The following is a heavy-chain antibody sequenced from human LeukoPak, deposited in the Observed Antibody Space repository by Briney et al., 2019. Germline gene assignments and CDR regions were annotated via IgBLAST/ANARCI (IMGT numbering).Heavy chain of an antibody. V-gene: IGHV3-9*01. Sequence: GGSLRLSCAASGFTFDDYAMHWVRQAPGKGLEWVSGIIWNSGSIGYADSVKGRFTISRDNAKNSLYLQVNSLRAEDTALYYCARADSGSYYYFDYWGQGTLVTASS. D-gene: IGHD1-26*01. CDR2: IIWNSGSI. CDR1: GFTFDDYA. CDR3: ARADSGSYYYFDY. J-gene: IGHJ4*02.